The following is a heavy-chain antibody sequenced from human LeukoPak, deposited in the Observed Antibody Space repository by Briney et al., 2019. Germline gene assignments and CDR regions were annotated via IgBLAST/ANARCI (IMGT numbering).Heavy chain of an antibody. CDR1: GGPLSSFY. D-gene: IGHD4-17*01. Sequence: LGAPFPPCTVSGGPLSSFYWSWIRESPRKGLEWIGYNYYSGSANYNPSLKSRVTISVDASKNQFSLKLSSVTAADTAVYYCARGDYGDSDYWGQGILVTVSS. V-gene: IGHV4-59*01. J-gene: IGHJ4*02. CDR3: ARGDYGDSDY. CDR2: NYYSGSA.